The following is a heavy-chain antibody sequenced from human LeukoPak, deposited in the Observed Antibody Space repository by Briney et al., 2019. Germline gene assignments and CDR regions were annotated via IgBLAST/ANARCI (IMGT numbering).Heavy chain of an antibody. CDR3: ARTGTATHMDV. CDR1: GGSFSGYY. CDR2: INHSGST. Sequence: PSETLSLTCAVYGGSFSGYYWSWIRQPPGKGLEWIGEINHSGSTNYNPSLKSRVTISVDTSKNQFSLKLSSVTAADTAVYYCARTGTATHMDVWGKGTTVTISS. J-gene: IGHJ6*03. D-gene: IGHD1-1*01. V-gene: IGHV4-34*01.